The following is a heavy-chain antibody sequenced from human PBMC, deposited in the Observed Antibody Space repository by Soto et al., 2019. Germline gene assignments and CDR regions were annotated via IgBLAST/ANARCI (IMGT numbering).Heavy chain of an antibody. CDR2: ISASGDDT. Sequence: EVQLLESGGDLVQPGGSLGLSCAASGFSFSTYAMSWVRQAPGKGLEWVSGISASGDDTKYADSVKGRFSIFRDNSKNTLSLQMSSLRAEDTAIYYCAKYAYPSGWYYFDYWGQGTLVTVSS. J-gene: IGHJ4*02. CDR1: GFSFSTYA. CDR3: AKYAYPSGWYYFDY. D-gene: IGHD6-13*01. V-gene: IGHV3-23*01.